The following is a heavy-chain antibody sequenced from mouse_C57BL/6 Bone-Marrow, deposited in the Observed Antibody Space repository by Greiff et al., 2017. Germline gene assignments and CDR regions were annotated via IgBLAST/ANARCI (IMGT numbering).Heavy chain of an antibody. CDR2: IYPRSGNT. J-gene: IGHJ3*01. D-gene: IGHD1-1*01. CDR1: GYTFTSYG. CDR3: ARRATVVATRAWFAY. Sequence: ESGAELARPGASVKLSCKASGYTFTSYGISWVKQRTGQGLEWIGEIYPRSGNTYYNEKFKGKATLTADKSSSTAYMELRSLTSEDSAVYFCARRATVVATRAWFAYWGQGTLVTVSA. V-gene: IGHV1-81*01.